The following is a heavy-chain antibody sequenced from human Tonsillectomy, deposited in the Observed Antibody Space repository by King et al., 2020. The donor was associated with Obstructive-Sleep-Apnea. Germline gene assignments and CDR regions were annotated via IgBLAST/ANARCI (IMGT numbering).Heavy chain of an antibody. V-gene: IGHV3-48*01. CDR1: GFTFSSFY. Sequence: QLVQSGGGLVQPGGSLRLSCAASGFTFSSFYMIWVRQAPGKGLEWISCIGNFGSVMYYADSVRGRFTISRDNAKNLMYLQLNSLRAEDTAVYYCATYRQRDAFDLWGQGTMVTVSS. D-gene: IGHD1-1*01. J-gene: IGHJ3*01. CDR3: ATYRQRDAFDL. CDR2: IGNFGSVM.